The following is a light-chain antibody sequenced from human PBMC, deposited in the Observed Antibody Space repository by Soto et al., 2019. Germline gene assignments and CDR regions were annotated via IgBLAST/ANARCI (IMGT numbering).Light chain of an antibody. CDR1: QSISIY. Sequence: DIQMTQSPSSLSASVGDRVTITCRASQSISIYLNWYQQKPGKAPKLLIYAASSLQSGVPSRFSGSGSGTDFTLTISSLQPEDFANYYCQQSYSIPQTFGQGTKVEI. CDR2: AAS. CDR3: QQSYSIPQT. V-gene: IGKV1-39*01. J-gene: IGKJ1*01.